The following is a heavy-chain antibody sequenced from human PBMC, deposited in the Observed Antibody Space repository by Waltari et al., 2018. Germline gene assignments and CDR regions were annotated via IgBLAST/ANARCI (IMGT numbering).Heavy chain of an antibody. J-gene: IGHJ4*02. Sequence: QVQLQESGPGLVKPSQTLSLTCAVSGGSISSGSYYWSWIRHPAGKGLEWLGYIYTSGSTNYNPSLKSRVTISVDTSKNQFSLKLSSVTAADTAVYYCARELKDSSRGLDYWGQGTLVTVSS. CDR2: IYTSGST. CDR3: ARELKDSSRGLDY. V-gene: IGHV4-61*09. D-gene: IGHD6-13*01. CDR1: GGSISSGSYY.